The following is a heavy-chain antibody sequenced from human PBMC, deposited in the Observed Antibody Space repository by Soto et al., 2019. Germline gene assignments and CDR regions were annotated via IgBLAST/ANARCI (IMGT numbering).Heavy chain of an antibody. CDR2: ISYDGSNK. Sequence: QVQLVESGGGVVQPGRSLRLSCAASGFTFSSYGMHRVRQAPGKGLEWVAVISYDGSNKYYADSVKGRFTISRDNSKNTVYLQMNSLRAEDTAVYYCSGDSSGWHLDYWGQGTLVTVSP. CDR1: GFTFSSYG. D-gene: IGHD6-19*01. J-gene: IGHJ4*02. CDR3: SGDSSGWHLDY. V-gene: IGHV3-30*03.